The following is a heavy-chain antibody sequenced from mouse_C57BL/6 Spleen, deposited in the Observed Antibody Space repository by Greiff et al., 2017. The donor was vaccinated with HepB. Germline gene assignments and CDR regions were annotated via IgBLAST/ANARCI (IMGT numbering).Heavy chain of an antibody. J-gene: IGHJ4*01. CDR3: ARRSDGYYGYAMDY. CDR1: GYSITSGYY. D-gene: IGHD2-3*01. CDR2: ISYDGSN. Sequence: ESGPGLVKPSQSLSLTCSVTGYSITSGYYWNWIRQFPGNKLEWMGYISYDGSNNYNPSLKNRISITRDTSKNQFFLKLNSVTTEDTATYYCARRSDGYYGYAMDYWGQGTSVTVSS. V-gene: IGHV3-6*01.